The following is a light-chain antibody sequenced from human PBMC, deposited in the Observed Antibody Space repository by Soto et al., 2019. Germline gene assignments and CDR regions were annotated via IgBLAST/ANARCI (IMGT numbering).Light chain of an antibody. Sequence: QSALTQPASVSGSPGQSITISCTGTSSDVGGYDYVSWYQQLPGKAPKLLIYDVNNRPSGVSHRFSGSKSGNTASLTISGLQAEDEADYYCSSYTGSSTFVFGTGTKVTV. J-gene: IGLJ1*01. CDR2: DVN. V-gene: IGLV2-14*01. CDR1: SSDVGGYDY. CDR3: SSYTGSSTFV.